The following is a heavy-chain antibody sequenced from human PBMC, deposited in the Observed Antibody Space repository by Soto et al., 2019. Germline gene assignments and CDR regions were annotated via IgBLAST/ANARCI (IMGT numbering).Heavy chain of an antibody. CDR1: GYTFSSYD. CDR3: ARTDGDLDV. J-gene: IGHJ6*02. D-gene: IGHD4-17*01. Sequence: QVQLVQSGAEVKKPGASVKVSCKASGYTFSSYDINWVRQATGQGLEWMGWMNPKSGHTGSAQKFQGRVTMTRETYISTAYMELSSLRSEDTAIYYCARTDGDLDVWGQGTTVTVSS. V-gene: IGHV1-8*01. CDR2: MNPKSGHT.